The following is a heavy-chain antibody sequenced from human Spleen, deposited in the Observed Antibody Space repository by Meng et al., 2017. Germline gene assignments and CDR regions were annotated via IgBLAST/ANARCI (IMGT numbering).Heavy chain of an antibody. CDR3: ARDEDISAAGKLFGDY. Sequence: QVPLLQSEPGCRRPGALVRVYSTASGYTFPTSAITWVRQAPGLGLEWMGGIIPIFGTANYAQKFQGRVTITADESTSTAYMELSSLRSEDTAMYYCARDEDISAAGKLFGDYWGQGTLVTVSS. V-gene: IGHV1-69*13. CDR1: GYTFPTSA. J-gene: IGHJ4*02. D-gene: IGHD6-13*01. CDR2: IIPIFGTA.